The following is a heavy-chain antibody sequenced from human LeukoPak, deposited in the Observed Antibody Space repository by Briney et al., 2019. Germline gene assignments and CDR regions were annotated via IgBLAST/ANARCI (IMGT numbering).Heavy chain of an antibody. J-gene: IGHJ4*02. V-gene: IGHV3-53*01. CDR1: GFPVNSKF. CDR3: ARDRSLSY. CDR2: INSGGST. Sequence: PGGSLRLSCAVSGFPVNSKFMSWVRQAPGKGPEWVSLINSGGSTYYADSVRGRFTISRDNSKNTVYLQMNSLRAEDTAVYYCARDRSLSYWGQGTLVTVSS. D-gene: IGHD2/OR15-2a*01.